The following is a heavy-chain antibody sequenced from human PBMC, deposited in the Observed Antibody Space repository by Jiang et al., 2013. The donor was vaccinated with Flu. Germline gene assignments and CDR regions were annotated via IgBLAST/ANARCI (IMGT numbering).Heavy chain of an antibody. CDR3: ARDPGKLGIAFYYFDY. V-gene: IGHV6-1*01. J-gene: IGHJ4*02. CDR1: GDSVSSNSAA. Sequence: SGDSVSSNSAAWNWIRQSPSRGLEWLGRTYYRSKRYNDYAVSVKSRITINPDTSKNQFSLQLNSVTPEDTAVYYCARDPGKLGIAFYYFDYWGQGTLVTVSS. CDR2: TYYRSKRYN. D-gene: IGHD6-13*01.